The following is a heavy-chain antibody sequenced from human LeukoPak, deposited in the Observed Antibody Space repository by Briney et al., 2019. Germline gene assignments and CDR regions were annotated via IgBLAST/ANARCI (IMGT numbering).Heavy chain of an antibody. D-gene: IGHD5-12*01. J-gene: IGHJ3*02. CDR2: FDPEDGET. Sequence: ASVKVSCKVSGYALTELSMHWVRQAPGKGLEWMGGFDPEDGETIYAQKFQGRVTMTEDTSTDTAYMELSSLRSEDTAVYYCATSQSGYAVLDAFDIWGQGTMVTVSS. V-gene: IGHV1-24*01. CDR1: GYALTELS. CDR3: ATSQSGYAVLDAFDI.